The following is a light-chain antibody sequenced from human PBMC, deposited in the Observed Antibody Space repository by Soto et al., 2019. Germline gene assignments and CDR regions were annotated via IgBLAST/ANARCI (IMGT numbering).Light chain of an antibody. J-gene: IGLJ1*01. Sequence: QSALTQPPSASGSPGQSVTISCTGTSSDVGGYNYVSWYQQHPGNVPKLMVYEVNKRPSGVPYRFSGSKSGNTASLTVSGLQAEAEADYYCTSYAGGNNVFGTGTKLTVL. CDR3: TSYAGGNNV. V-gene: IGLV2-8*01. CDR1: SSDVGGYNY. CDR2: EVN.